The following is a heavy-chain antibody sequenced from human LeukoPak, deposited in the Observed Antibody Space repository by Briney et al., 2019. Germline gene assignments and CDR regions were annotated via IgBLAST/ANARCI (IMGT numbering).Heavy chain of an antibody. CDR3: ARGSGYSYSFTGRERTKSRLDY. D-gene: IGHD5-18*01. V-gene: IGHV3-30*03. CDR1: GFTFSNYG. CDR2: ISFDGSNK. Sequence: GGSLRLACAASGFTFSNYGMHWVRQAPGKGLEWVAVISFDGSNKYYADSVKGRFTISRDSSKNTLYLQMNSLRAADTAVYYCARGSGYSYSFTGRERTKSRLDYWGQGTLVTVSS. J-gene: IGHJ4*02.